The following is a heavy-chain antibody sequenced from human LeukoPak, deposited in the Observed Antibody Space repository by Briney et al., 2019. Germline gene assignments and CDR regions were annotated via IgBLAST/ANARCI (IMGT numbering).Heavy chain of an antibody. CDR3: ARASGYEFDY. V-gene: IGHV1-8*01. D-gene: IGHD5-12*01. CDR1: GYTFTSYD. CDR2: MHPNSGNT. J-gene: IGHJ4*02. Sequence: GASVKVSCKASGYTFTSYDINWVRQAPGQGLEWVGWMHPNSGNTGYAQKFQGRVTMTRNTSISTAYMELSSLRSEDTAVYYCARASGYEFDYWGQGTLVTVSS.